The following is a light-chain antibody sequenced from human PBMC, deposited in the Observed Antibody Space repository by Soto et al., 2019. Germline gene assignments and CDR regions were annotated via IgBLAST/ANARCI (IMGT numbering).Light chain of an antibody. V-gene: IGKV3D-15*01. J-gene: IGKJ1*01. CDR3: QQYNNWPPWT. CDR2: DAS. Sequence: DIVMTQSPATLSVSPGERATLSCRASQSIRTDLAWYQQKSGQGPRLLIYDASTRATGIPARFSGSGSGTEVTLTISSLQSEDFAVYYCQQYNNWPPWTFGQGTKVDIK. CDR1: QSIRTD.